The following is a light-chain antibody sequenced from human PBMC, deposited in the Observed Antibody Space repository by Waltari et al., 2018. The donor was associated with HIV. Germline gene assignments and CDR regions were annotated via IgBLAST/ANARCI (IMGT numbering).Light chain of an antibody. CDR1: SSNIGAGSD. CDR3: QSYDSSLSGWV. Sequence: QSVLTQPPSVSGAPGQRVTISCTGSSSNIGAGSDVHWYQQLPGPAPKLRIYGNSTRPSGGPDRLSGAKSGTSASLAITGLQAEDEADYYCQSYDSSLSGWVFGGGTKLTVL. V-gene: IGLV1-40*01. CDR2: GNS. J-gene: IGLJ3*02.